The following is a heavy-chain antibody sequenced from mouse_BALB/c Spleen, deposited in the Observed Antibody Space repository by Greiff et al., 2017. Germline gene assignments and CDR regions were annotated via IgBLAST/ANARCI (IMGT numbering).Heavy chain of an antibody. Sequence: DVKLQESGPGLVKPSQSLSLTCSVTGYSITSGYYWNWIRQFPGNKLEWMGYISYDGSNNYNPSLKNRISITRDTSKNQFFLKLNSVTTEDTATYYCAHGSLDYWGQGTTLTVSS. CDR2: ISYDGSN. CDR1: GYSITSGYY. CDR3: AHGSLDY. V-gene: IGHV3-6*02. J-gene: IGHJ2*01.